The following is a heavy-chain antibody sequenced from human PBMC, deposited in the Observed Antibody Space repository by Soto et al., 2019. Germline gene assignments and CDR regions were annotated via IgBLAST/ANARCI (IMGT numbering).Heavy chain of an antibody. J-gene: IGHJ4*02. D-gene: IGHD3-10*01. CDR3: ARVPFGEFSPLPFDY. CDR1: GFTFSSYG. V-gene: IGHV3-33*01. Sequence: PGGSLRLSCAASGFTFSSYGMHWVRQAPGKGLEWVAVIWYDGSNKYYADSVKGRFTISRDNSKNTLYLQMNSLRAEDTAVYYCARVPFGEFSPLPFDYWGQGTLVTVSS. CDR2: IWYDGSNK.